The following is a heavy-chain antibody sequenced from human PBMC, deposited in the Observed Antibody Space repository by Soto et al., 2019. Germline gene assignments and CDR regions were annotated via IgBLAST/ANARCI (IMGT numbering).Heavy chain of an antibody. CDR3: ARQGYCSTTACYAVDH. CDR2: IYPGDSNT. D-gene: IGHD2-2*01. Sequence: PXESLKISCKGSGYTFASYWIGWVRQMPGKGLEWMGIIYPGDSNTRYSPSFQGQVTISADKSISTAYLQWSSLKATDTAMYFCARQGYCSTTACYAVDHWGQGTLVTVSS. CDR1: GYTFASYW. J-gene: IGHJ4*02. V-gene: IGHV5-51*01.